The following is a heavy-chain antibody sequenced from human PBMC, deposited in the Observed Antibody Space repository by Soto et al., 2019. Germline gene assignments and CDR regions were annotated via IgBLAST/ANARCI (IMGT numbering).Heavy chain of an antibody. CDR3: ARDAGYSPYYYDSSGYNYAD. D-gene: IGHD3-22*01. CDR2: ISGSGGST. V-gene: IGHV3-23*01. Sequence: HPGGSLRLSCAASGFPFSNYAMSWVRQAPGKGLEWVSTISGSGGSTYYADSVKGRFTMSRDNSENTLYLQMHSLRVEETAVYYCARDAGYSPYYYDSSGYNYADWGQGTLVTVSS. J-gene: IGHJ1*01. CDR1: GFPFSNYA.